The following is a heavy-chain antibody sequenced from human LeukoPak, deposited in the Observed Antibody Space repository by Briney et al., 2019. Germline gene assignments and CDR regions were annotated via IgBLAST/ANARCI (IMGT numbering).Heavy chain of an antibody. V-gene: IGHV4-34*01. CDR3: ARASSLGRYNWFGP. CDR2: INHSGST. Sequence: SETLSLTCAVYGGSFSGYYWSWIRQPPGKGLEWIGEINHSGSTNYNPSLKSRVTISVDTSKNQFSLKLSSVTAADTAVYYCARASSLGRYNWFGPWGQGTLVTVSS. J-gene: IGHJ5*02. CDR1: GGSFSGYY.